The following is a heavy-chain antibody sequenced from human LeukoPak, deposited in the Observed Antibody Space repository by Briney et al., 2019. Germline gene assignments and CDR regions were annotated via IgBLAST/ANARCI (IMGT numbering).Heavy chain of an antibody. Sequence: GGSLRLSCAASGFTFSSYWMSWVRQAPGKGLEGVANIKQDGSEKYYVDSVKGRFSISRDNAKNSLYLQMNSLRAEDTAVYYCARRGVGDDDFWSGHSARDYWGQGTLVTVSS. V-gene: IGHV3-7*01. CDR2: IKQDGSEK. D-gene: IGHD3-3*01. CDR3: ARRGVGDDDFWSGHSARDY. CDR1: GFTFSSYW. J-gene: IGHJ4*02.